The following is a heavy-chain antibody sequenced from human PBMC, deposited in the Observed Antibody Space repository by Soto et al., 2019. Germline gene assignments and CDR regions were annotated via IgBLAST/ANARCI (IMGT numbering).Heavy chain of an antibody. V-gene: IGHV4-34*01. CDR3: ARGAGTTGGDYWFDP. D-gene: IGHD1-7*01. CDR2: INHSGST. CDR1: GGSFSGYY. J-gene: IGHJ5*02. Sequence: SETLSLTCAVYGGSFSGYYWSWIRQPPGKGLEWIGEINHSGSTNYNPSLKSRVTISVDTSKNQFSLKLSSVTAADTAVYYCARGAGTTGGDYWFDPWGQGTLVTAPQ.